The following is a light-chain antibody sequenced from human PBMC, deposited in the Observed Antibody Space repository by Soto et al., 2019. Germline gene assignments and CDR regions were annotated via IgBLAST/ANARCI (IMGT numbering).Light chain of an antibody. Sequence: EIVLTQSPGTLSSSPGERATIACRESQSVSSYLAWYQQKPGQAPRLLIYGASTRATGIPARFSGSGAGTEFTLTVSSLQSEDFAVYHCQQYGSSPTTFGQGTKVDIK. CDR1: QSVSSY. CDR3: QQYGSSPTT. V-gene: IGKV3-20*01. J-gene: IGKJ1*01. CDR2: GAS.